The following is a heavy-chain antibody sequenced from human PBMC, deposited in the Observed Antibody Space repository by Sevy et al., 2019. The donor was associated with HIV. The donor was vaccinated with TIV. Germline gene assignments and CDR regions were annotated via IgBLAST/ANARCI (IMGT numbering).Heavy chain of an antibody. CDR2: IRYDGSNK. CDR3: AKDPDRSSSWYDY. J-gene: IGHJ4*02. Sequence: GGSLRLSCAVSGFTFNNYAMSWVRQAPGKGLEWVAFIRYDGSNKYYPDSVKGRFTISRDNSKNTLYLQMNSLRPEDTAVYYCAKDPDRSSSWYDYWGQGTLVTVSS. CDR1: GFTFNNYA. D-gene: IGHD6-13*01. V-gene: IGHV3-30*02.